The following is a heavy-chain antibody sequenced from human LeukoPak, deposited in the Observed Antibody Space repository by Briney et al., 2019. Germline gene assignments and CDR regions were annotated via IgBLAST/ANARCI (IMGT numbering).Heavy chain of an antibody. CDR1: GGSISSGSYY. J-gene: IGHJ4*02. D-gene: IGHD1-26*01. Sequence: SETLSLTCTVSGGSISSGSYYWSWIRQPAGKGLEWIGRIYTSGSTNYNPSLKSRVTISVDTSKNQFSLKLSSVTAADTAVYYCARAPEGGSPFPFDYWGQGTLVTVSS. CDR3: ARAPEGGSPFPFDY. CDR2: IYTSGST. V-gene: IGHV4-61*02.